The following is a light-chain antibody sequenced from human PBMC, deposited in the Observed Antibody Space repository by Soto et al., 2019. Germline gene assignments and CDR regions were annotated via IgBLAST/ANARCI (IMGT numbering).Light chain of an antibody. CDR3: QQRNNWPPYT. J-gene: IGKJ2*01. Sequence: ENVLTQSPATLSLSPGERATLSCRASQNVGSYLAWYQQKPGQAPRLVIYDASSRATGIPARFSGSGSGTEFPLTISSLEPEDFAVYYFQQRNNWPPYTFGQGTKLEIK. CDR2: DAS. CDR1: QNVGSY. V-gene: IGKV3-11*01.